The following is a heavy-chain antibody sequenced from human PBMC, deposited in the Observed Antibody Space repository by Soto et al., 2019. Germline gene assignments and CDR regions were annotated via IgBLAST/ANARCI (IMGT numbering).Heavy chain of an antibody. D-gene: IGHD1-7*01. CDR2: IYRTGST. J-gene: IGHJ4*02. CDR1: GGSFTSNNW. CDR3: ASRDPGTSVDY. V-gene: IGHV4-4*02. Sequence: SETLSLTCADSGGSFTSNNWWTWVRQPPGQGLEWIGEIYRTGSTNYNPSLKSRVTISLDKSENQFSLKVTSLTAADTAVYYCASRDPGTSVDYWGRGTLVAVAS.